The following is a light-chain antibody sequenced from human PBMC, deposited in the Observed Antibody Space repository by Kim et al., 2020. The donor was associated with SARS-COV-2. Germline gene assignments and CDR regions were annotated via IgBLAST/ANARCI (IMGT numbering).Light chain of an antibody. CDR1: SDDLGSYNL. CDR2: EVT. V-gene: IGLV2-23*02. Sequence: SITSACTGTSDDLGSYNLVSWYQQYPGKAPKLMIYEVTRRPSGVSNRFSGSKSGNTASLTISGLQAEDEADYYCCSYAGFSTLYVFGTGTKVTVL. CDR3: CSYAGFSTLYV. J-gene: IGLJ1*01.